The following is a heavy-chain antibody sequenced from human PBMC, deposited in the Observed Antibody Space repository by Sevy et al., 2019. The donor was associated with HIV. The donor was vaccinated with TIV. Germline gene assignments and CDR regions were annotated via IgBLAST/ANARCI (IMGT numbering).Heavy chain of an antibody. CDR1: GGTFSSYA. CDR3: ARGVHDYGGKPPTFDY. V-gene: IGHV1-69*06. CDR2: IIPIFGTA. J-gene: IGHJ4*02. Sequence: ASVKVSCKASGGTFSSYAISWVRQAPGQGLEWMGGIIPIFGTANDAQKFQGRVTITADKSTSTAYMELSSLRSEDTAVYYCARGVHDYGGKPPTFDYWGQGTLVTVSS. D-gene: IGHD4-17*01.